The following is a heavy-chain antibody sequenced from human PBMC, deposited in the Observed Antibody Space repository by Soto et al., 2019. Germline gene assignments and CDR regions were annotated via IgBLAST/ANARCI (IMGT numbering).Heavy chain of an antibody. CDR1: GGSCSGYY. CDR3: ARGLRFLEWPSLGSNYYYYYGMDV. Sequence: SAPLSVTCAVYGGSCSGYYWSWIRPPPGKGLEWIGEINHSGSTNYNPSLKSRVTISVDTSKNQFSLKLSSVTAADTAVYYCARGLRFLEWPSLGSNYYYYYGMDVWGQGTTVTVSS. J-gene: IGHJ6*02. V-gene: IGHV4-34*01. D-gene: IGHD3-3*01. CDR2: INHSGST.